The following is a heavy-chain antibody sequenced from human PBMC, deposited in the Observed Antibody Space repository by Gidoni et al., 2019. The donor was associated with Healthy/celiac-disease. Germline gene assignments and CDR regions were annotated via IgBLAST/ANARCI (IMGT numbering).Heavy chain of an antibody. CDR2: ISGSGGST. V-gene: IGHV3-23*01. CDR1: GFTFSSYA. D-gene: IGHD1-26*01. J-gene: IGHJ6*02. Sequence: EVQLLESGGGLVQPGGSLRLSCAAPGFTFSSYAMSWVRQAPGKGLECVSVISGSGGSTYYEDSVKGRFTISRENSKNTLYLQMNSLRAEDTAVYYCAKRGVGLYGMDVWGQGTTVTVSS. CDR3: AKRGVGLYGMDV.